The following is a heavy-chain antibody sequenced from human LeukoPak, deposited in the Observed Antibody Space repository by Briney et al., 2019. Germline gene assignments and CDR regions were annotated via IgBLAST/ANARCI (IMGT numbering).Heavy chain of an antibody. CDR1: GGSMKNYY. CDR3: ARVVYSGTGPDY. V-gene: IGHV4-59*08. D-gene: IGHD1-1*01. J-gene: IGHJ4*02. CDR2: IHDTRGT. Sequence: SETLSLTCTVSGGSMKNYYWSWIRQPPGKGLEWIGYIHDTRGTNYNPYLKSRVTMSLDTSKNQFSLKLSSVTAADTAVYYCARVVYSGTGPDYWGQGTLVTVSS.